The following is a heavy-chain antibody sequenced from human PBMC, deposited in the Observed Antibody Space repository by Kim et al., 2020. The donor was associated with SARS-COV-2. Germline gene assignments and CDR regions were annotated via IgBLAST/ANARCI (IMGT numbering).Heavy chain of an antibody. J-gene: IGHJ3*02. D-gene: IGHD3-10*01. CDR1: GFTFSSYS. CDR3: ARDAITNDAFDI. V-gene: IGHV3-21*01. Sequence: GGSLRLSRAASGFTFSSYSMNWVRQAPGKGLEWVSSISSSSSYIYYADSVKGRFTISRDNAKNSLYLQMNSLRAEDTAVYYCARDAITNDAFDIWGQGTMVTVSS. CDR2: ISSSSSYI.